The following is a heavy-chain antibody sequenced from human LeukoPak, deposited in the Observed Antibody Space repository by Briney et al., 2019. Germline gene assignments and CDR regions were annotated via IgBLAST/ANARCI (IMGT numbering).Heavy chain of an antibody. V-gene: IGHV1-2*02. Sequence: ASVKVSCKASGYTFTGYYMHWVRPAPGQGLEWMGWINPNSGGTNYAQKFQGRVTMTRDTSISTAYMELSRLRSDDTAVYYCASPRLGYCSSTSCYTPWDYFDYWGQGTLVTVSS. CDR1: GYTFTGYY. CDR2: INPNSGGT. CDR3: ASPRLGYCSSTSCYTPWDYFDY. J-gene: IGHJ4*02. D-gene: IGHD2-2*02.